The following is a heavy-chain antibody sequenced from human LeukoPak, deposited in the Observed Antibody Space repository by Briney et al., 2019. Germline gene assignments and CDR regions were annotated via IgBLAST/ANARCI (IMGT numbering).Heavy chain of an antibody. V-gene: IGHV4-30-2*01. D-gene: IGHD3-22*01. CDR2: IYHSGST. Sequence: SQTLSLTCAVSGGSISSGGYSWSWIRQPPGKGLEWIGYIYHSGSTYYNPSLKSRVTISVDRSKNQFSLKLSSVTAADTAVYYCASSNYYDSSGYYDAFDIWGQGTMVTVSS. CDR3: ASSNYYDSSGYYDAFDI. CDR1: GGSISSGGYS. J-gene: IGHJ3*02.